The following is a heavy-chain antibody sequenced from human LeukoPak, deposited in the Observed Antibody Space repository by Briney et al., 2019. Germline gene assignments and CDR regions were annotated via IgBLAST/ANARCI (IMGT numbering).Heavy chain of an antibody. Sequence: ASVKVSCKASGYTFTGYYMHWVRQAPGQGLEWMGWINPNSGGTNYAQKFQGRVTMTRDTSISTAYMELSRLRPDDTAVYYCARGSGFLSGLDYWGQGTLVTVSS. CDR2: INPNSGGT. CDR3: ARGSGFLSGLDY. D-gene: IGHD3-3*01. J-gene: IGHJ4*02. V-gene: IGHV1-2*02. CDR1: GYTFTGYY.